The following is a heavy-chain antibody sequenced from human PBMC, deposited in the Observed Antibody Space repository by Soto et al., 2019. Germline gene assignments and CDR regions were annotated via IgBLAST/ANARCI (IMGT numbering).Heavy chain of an antibody. CDR1: GFTFSSYS. CDR2: ISSSSSTI. CDR3: AREGFYYYYGMDV. Sequence: EVQLVESGGGLVQPGGSLRLSCAASGFTFSSYSMNWVRQAPGKGLEWVSYISSSSSTIYYADSVKDRFTISRDNAKNSLYLQMNSLRAEDTAVYYCAREGFYYYYGMDVWGQGTTVTVSS. J-gene: IGHJ6*02. V-gene: IGHV3-48*01.